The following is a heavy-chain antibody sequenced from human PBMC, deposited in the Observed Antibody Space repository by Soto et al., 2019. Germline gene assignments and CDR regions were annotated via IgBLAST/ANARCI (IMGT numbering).Heavy chain of an antibody. CDR2: ISGSGGST. CDR1: GFTFSSYA. CDR3: AKDSVYWPGDIVVVVAATDSYDY. V-gene: IGHV3-23*01. Sequence: EVQLLESGGGLVQPGGSLRLSCAASGFTFSSYAMSWVRQAPGKGLEWVSAISGSGGSTYYADSVKGRFTISRDNSKNPLYLQMNSLRAEDTAVYYCAKDSVYWPGDIVVVVAATDSYDYWGQGTLVTVSS. D-gene: IGHD2-15*01. J-gene: IGHJ4*02.